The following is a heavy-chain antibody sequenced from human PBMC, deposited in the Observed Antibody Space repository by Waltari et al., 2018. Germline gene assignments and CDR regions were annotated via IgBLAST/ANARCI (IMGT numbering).Heavy chain of an antibody. CDR2: IYHSGST. D-gene: IGHD5-12*01. CDR3: ARGDGYSGYVLDY. Sequence: QVQLQESGPGLVKPSETLSLTCAVSGYSISSGYYWGWIRQPPGKGLEWIGSIYHSGSTNYNPSLKSRVTISADTSKNPFSLKLSSVTAADTAVYYCARGDGYSGYVLDYWGQGTLVTVSS. J-gene: IGHJ4*02. CDR1: GYSISSGYY. V-gene: IGHV4-38-2*01.